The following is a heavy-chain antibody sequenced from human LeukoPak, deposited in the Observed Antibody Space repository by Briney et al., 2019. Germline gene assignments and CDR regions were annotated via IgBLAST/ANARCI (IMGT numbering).Heavy chain of an antibody. CDR3: ARDKQLDWAHYHYYYMDV. J-gene: IGHJ6*03. V-gene: IGHV1-2*02. D-gene: IGHD1-1*01. Sequence: ASVKVSCKASGYTFTGYHVHWVRQAPGQGLEWMGWINPNSGGTNYAQKFQGRVTMTRDTSISTAYMELSRLRSDDTAVYYCARDKQLDWAHYHYYYMDVWGKGTPVTVSS. CDR2: INPNSGGT. CDR1: GYTFTGYH.